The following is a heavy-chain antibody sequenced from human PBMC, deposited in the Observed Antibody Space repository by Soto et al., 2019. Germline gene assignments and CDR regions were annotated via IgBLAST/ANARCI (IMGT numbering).Heavy chain of an antibody. J-gene: IGHJ4*02. D-gene: IGHD3-10*01. CDR2: IYYSGST. CDR3: ARDRPGGSGSGSYYIDF. Sequence: QVQLQESGPGLVKPSQTLSLTCTVSGGSISSGGYYWSWIRQHPGKGLERIGYIYYSGSTYYNPSLKSRVTIAVDTSKNQFSLKLSSVTAADTAVYYCARDRPGGSGSGSYYIDFWGQGTLVTVSS. V-gene: IGHV4-31*03. CDR1: GGSISSGGYY.